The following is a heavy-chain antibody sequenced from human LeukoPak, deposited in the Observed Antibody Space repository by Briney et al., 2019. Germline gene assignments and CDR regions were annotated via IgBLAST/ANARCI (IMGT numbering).Heavy chain of an antibody. D-gene: IGHD1-26*01. CDR1: GGSFSGYY. Sequence: SETLSLTCAVYGGSFSGYYWSWIRQPPGKGLEWIGEINHSGSTNYNPSLKSRVTISVDTSKNQFSLKLSSVTAADTAVYYCARHGGSYCFDYWGQGTLVTVSS. CDR2: INHSGST. J-gene: IGHJ4*02. V-gene: IGHV4-34*01. CDR3: ARHGGSYCFDY.